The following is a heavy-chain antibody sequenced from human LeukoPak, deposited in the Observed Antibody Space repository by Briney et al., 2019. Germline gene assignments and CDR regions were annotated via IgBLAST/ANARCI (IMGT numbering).Heavy chain of an antibody. V-gene: IGHV3-30*02. D-gene: IGHD2-8*01. CDR3: VRQLAYFTNGVWYDSFDI. CDR1: GFTFSSYV. CDR2: IRYDGSNK. J-gene: IGHJ3*02. Sequence: PGGSLRLSCAASGFTFSSYVMSWVRQAPGKGLEWVAFIRYDGSNKYYADSVKGRFTISRDNAKNSLYLQMNSLRAEDTAVYYCVRQLAYFTNGVWYDSFDIWGQGTMVTVSS.